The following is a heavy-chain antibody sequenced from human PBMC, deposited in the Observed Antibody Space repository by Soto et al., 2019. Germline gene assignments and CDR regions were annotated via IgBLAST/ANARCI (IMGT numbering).Heavy chain of an antibody. D-gene: IGHD4-17*01. Sequence: QVQLVQSGGGVVQPGRSLRLSCTASGFTFSSYGMHWVRQAPGKGMEWVAVIWYDGSNKYYADSVKGRFTISRDNSKNTLYLQMNSLRAEDTAVYYCARDRLYGDYVSVVGYWGRGTPVTVSS. CDR2: IWYDGSNK. J-gene: IGHJ4*02. CDR3: ARDRLYGDYVSVVGY. V-gene: IGHV3-33*01. CDR1: GFTFSSYG.